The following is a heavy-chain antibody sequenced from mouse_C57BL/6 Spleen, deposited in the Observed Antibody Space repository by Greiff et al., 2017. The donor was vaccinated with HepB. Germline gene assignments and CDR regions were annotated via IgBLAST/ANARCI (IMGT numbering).Heavy chain of an antibody. J-gene: IGHJ4*01. CDR1: GYTFTSYG. Sequence: QVQLKESGAELARPGASVKLSCKASGYTFTSYGISWVKQRTGQGLEWIGEIYPRSGNTYYNEKFKGKATLTADNSSSTAYMELRSLTSEDSAVYVCARPYGRSSYYYAMDYWGQGTSVTVSS. CDR3: ARPYGRSSYYYAMDY. CDR2: IYPRSGNT. V-gene: IGHV1-81*01. D-gene: IGHD1-1*01.